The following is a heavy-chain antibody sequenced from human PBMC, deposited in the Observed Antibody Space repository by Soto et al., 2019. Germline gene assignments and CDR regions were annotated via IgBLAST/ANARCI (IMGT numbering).Heavy chain of an antibody. CDR2: IYYSGST. Sequence: PSETLSLTCTVSGGSISSSSYYWCWIRQPPGKGLEWIGSIYYSGSTYYNPSLKSRVTISVDTSKNQFSLKLSSVTAADTAVYYCARLRAAAGYNWFDPWGQGTLVTV. J-gene: IGHJ5*02. D-gene: IGHD6-13*01. V-gene: IGHV4-39*01. CDR1: GGSISSSSYY. CDR3: ARLRAAAGYNWFDP.